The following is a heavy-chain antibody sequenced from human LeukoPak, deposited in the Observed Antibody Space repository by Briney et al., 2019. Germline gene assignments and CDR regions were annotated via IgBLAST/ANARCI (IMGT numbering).Heavy chain of an antibody. V-gene: IGHV3-74*01. D-gene: IGHD2-2*01. J-gene: IGHJ4*02. CDR1: GFTLSPDW. CDR3: TRARCSRTSCNTESDY. CDR2: IISDGSSN. Sequence: GGSLRLSCAPAGFTLSPDWMHSVRQARGKGLGWVSRIISDGSSNTYADSVKGRFTISRDNTKNTLYLKMNILRAEDTAVYYCTRARCSRTSCNTESDYWGQGTLVTVSS.